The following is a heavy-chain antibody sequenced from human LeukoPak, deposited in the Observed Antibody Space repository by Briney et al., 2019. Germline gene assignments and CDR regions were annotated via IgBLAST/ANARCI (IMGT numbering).Heavy chain of an antibody. J-gene: IGHJ4*02. Sequence: GGSLRLSCAASGFTFSSYGMHWVRQASGKGLEWVTFIRYDGSDKYYADSVKGRFTISRDNSKNTLYLQMNSLRAEDTAVYYCARDIVVPAGSGRYFDNWGQGTLITVSS. CDR2: IRYDGSDK. CDR3: ARDIVVPAGSGRYFDN. D-gene: IGHD2-2*01. V-gene: IGHV3-30*02. CDR1: GFTFSSYG.